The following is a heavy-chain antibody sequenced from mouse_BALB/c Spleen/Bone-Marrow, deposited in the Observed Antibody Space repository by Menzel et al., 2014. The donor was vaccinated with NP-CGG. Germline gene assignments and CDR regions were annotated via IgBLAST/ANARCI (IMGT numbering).Heavy chain of an antibody. J-gene: IGHJ4*01. Sequence: VQLQQPGPELVKPGASVKVSCKASGYAFTSYNMYWVKQSHGKSLEWIGYIDPYSGGTSYNQKFKGKATLTADKSSSTAYMHLNSLTSEDSAVYYCARRVYYDYYAMDYWGQGTSVTVSS. CDR1: GYAFTSYN. V-gene: IGHV1S135*01. CDR2: IDPYSGGT. D-gene: IGHD1-1*01. CDR3: ARRVYYDYYAMDY.